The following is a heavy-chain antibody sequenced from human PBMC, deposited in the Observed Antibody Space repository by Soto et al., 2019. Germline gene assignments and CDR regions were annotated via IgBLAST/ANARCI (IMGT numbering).Heavy chain of an antibody. V-gene: IGHV4-34*01. CDR1: GGSFSGYY. J-gene: IGHJ6*02. CDR2: INHRGSI. CDR3: ARGSRMRIPAARGRDSCYHGLDV. Sequence: QVQLQQWGAGLLKPSETLSLNCAVYGGSFSGYYWSWIRQPPGKGLEWIGEINHRGSINYNPSLKSRVTMSVAPSKNPFSLALNSVTAADTAVFYCARGSRMRIPAARGRDSCYHGLDVWGQGPAVTASS. D-gene: IGHD2-15*01.